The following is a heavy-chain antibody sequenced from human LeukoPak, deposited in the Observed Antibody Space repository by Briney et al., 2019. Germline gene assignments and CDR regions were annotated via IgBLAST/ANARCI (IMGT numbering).Heavy chain of an antibody. CDR2: IYTSGST. CDR3: ARDMRGVVIT. D-gene: IGHD3-3*01. J-gene: IGHJ4*02. V-gene: IGHV4-4*07. Sequence: SETLSLTCAVYGGSFSGYYWSWTRQPAGKGLEWIGRIYTSGSTNYNPSLKSRVTISVDTSKNQFSLKLSSVTAADTAVYYCARDMRGVVITWGQGTLVTVSS. CDR1: GGSFSGYY.